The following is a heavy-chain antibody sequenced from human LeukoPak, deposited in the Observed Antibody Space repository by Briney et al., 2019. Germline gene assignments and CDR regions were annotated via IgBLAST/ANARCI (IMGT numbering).Heavy chain of an antibody. CDR2: IIPILGIA. CDR1: GGTFSSYA. V-gene: IGHV1-69*04. CDR3: ASPLWFGELSYAFDI. J-gene: IGHJ3*02. D-gene: IGHD3-10*01. Sequence: SVKVSCKASGGTFSSYAISWVRQAPGQGLEWMGRIIPILGIANYAQKFQGRVTITADKSTSTVYMELSSLRSEDTAVYYCASPLWFGELSYAFDIWGQGTMVTVSS.